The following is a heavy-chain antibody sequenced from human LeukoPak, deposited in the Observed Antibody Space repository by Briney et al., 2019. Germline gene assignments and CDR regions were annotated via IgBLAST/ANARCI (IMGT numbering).Heavy chain of an antibody. V-gene: IGHV4-34*01. J-gene: IGHJ4*02. D-gene: IGHD3-16*02. CDR1: GGSFSDYY. Sequence: PSETLSLTCAVYGGSFSDYYWSWIRQPPGKGLEWIGEIDHSGSTKYNPSLKSRLTISVDTSKSQFSLKLSSVTAADTAVYYCAGRPYDKVWGTYRSYYFDYWGQGTLVTVSS. CDR2: IDHSGST. CDR3: AGRPYDKVWGTYRSYYFDY.